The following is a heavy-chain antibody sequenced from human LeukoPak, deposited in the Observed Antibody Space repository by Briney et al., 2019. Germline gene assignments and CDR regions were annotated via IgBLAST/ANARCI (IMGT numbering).Heavy chain of an antibody. CDR3: AKDAPTVLILFDY. J-gene: IGHJ4*02. CDR2: ISGSGAGT. D-gene: IGHD4-23*01. Sequence: GGSLRLSCAASGFTFSSYAMSWVRQAPGKGLEWVSGISGSGAGTYYAGSVKGRFTVSRDNSKNTLYLQMNSLRAEDTAVYYCAKDAPTVLILFDYWGQGTLVTVSS. CDR1: GFTFSSYA. V-gene: IGHV3-23*01.